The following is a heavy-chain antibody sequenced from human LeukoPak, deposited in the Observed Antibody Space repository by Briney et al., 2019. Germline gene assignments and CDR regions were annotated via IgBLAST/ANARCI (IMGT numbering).Heavy chain of an antibody. CDR2: IWYDGSNK. V-gene: IGHV3-33*06. CDR3: AKCSDYYYYMDV. D-gene: IGHD3-10*02. CDR1: GFTFSSYG. J-gene: IGHJ6*03. Sequence: GRSLRLSCAASGFTFSSYGMHWVRQAPGKGLEWVAVIWYDGSNKYYADSVKGRFTISRDNSKNTLYLQMNSLRAEDTAVYYCAKCSDYYYYMDVWGKGTTVTDSS.